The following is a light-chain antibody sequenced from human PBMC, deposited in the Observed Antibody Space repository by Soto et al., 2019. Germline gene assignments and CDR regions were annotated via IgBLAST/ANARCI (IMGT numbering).Light chain of an antibody. CDR1: SSDVGSYNL. J-gene: IGLJ3*02. V-gene: IGLV2-23*01. Sequence: QSALTQPASVSGSPGQSITISCTGTSSDVGSYNLVSWCQQHPGKAPKLMIYEGSTRPSGVAHRFSGSKSGNTASLTSSGLQAEDEADYYCCSYAGSGTWVFGGGTKLTVL. CDR3: CSYAGSGTWV. CDR2: EGS.